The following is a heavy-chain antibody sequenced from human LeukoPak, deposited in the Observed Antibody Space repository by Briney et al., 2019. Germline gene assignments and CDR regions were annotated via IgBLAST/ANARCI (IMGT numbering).Heavy chain of an antibody. V-gene: IGHV1-2*02. CDR1: GYTFISYY. CDR3: ARGDGSGRYCIEY. CDR2: INPNSGGT. D-gene: IGHD3-10*01. Sequence: ASVKVSCKASGYTFISYYIHWVRQAPGQGLEWMGWINPNSGGTNYAQRFQGRVTMTRDTSISTVYMELSRLTSDDTAVYYCARGDGSGRYCIEYWGQGTLVAVAS. J-gene: IGHJ4*02.